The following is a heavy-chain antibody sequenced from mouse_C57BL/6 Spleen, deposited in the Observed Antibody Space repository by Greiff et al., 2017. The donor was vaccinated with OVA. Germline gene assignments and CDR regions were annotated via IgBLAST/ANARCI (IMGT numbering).Heavy chain of an antibody. CDR3: ARKTGTVAWFAY. J-gene: IGHJ3*01. Sequence: LVESGPELVKPGASVKISCKASGYSFTGYYMNWVKQSPEKSLEWIGEINPSTGGTTYNQKFKAKATLTVDKSSSTAYMQLKSLTSEDSAVYYCARKTGTVAWFAYWGQGTLVTVSA. CDR2: INPSTGGT. D-gene: IGHD4-1*01. CDR1: GYSFTGYY. V-gene: IGHV1-42*01.